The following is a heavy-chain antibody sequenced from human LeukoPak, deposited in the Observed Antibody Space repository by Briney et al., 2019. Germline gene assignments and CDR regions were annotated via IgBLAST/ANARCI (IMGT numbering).Heavy chain of an antibody. CDR3: ASALRSSDAVDLGDAFDI. J-gene: IGHJ3*02. D-gene: IGHD4-23*01. Sequence: SETLSLTCAVYGGSFSGYYWSWIRQPPGKGLEWIGEINHSGSTNYNPSLKSRVTISVDTSKNQFSLNLSSVTAADTAVYYCASALRSSDAVDLGDAFDIWGQGTMVTVSS. CDR2: INHSGST. V-gene: IGHV4-34*01. CDR1: GGSFSGYY.